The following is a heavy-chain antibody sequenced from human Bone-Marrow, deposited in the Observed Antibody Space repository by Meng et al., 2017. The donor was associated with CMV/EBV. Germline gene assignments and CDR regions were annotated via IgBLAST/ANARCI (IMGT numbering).Heavy chain of an antibody. D-gene: IGHD3-9*01. Sequence: SVKVSCKASGYTFTSYYMHWVRQAPGQGLEWMGGIIPILGIANYAQKFQGRVTITADKSTSTAYMELSSLRSEDTAVYYCARSWDILTGYRLGFDPWGQGTLVTVSS. CDR2: IIPILGIA. V-gene: IGHV1-69*10. J-gene: IGHJ5*02. CDR3: ARSWDILTGYRLGFDP. CDR1: GYTFTSYY.